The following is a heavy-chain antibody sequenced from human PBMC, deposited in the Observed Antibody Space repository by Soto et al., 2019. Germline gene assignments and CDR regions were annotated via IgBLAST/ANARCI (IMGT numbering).Heavy chain of an antibody. CDR3: ARVAGTLDY. CDR2: IYYSGST. Sequence: SATLSLTCTVSGGSISSYYWSWIRQPPGKGLEWIGYIYYSGSTNYNPSLKSRVTISVDTSKNQFSLKLSSVTAADTAVYYCARVAGTLDYWGQGTLVTVSS. D-gene: IGHD6-19*01. CDR1: GGSISSYY. J-gene: IGHJ4*02. V-gene: IGHV4-59*08.